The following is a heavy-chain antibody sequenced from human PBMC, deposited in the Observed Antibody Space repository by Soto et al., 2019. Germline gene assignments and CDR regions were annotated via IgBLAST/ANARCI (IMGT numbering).Heavy chain of an antibody. CDR2: IYYSGST. CDR1: GGSISSSSYY. J-gene: IGHJ4*02. CDR3: ARHGEEMGEFDVYYFDY. Sequence: SETLSLTCTVSGGSISSSSYYWGWIRQPPGKGLEWIGSIYYSGSTYYNPSLKSRVTISVDTSKNQFSLKLSSVTAADTAVYYCARHGEEMGEFDVYYFDYWGPGTLLTVFS. V-gene: IGHV4-39*01. D-gene: IGHD1-26*01.